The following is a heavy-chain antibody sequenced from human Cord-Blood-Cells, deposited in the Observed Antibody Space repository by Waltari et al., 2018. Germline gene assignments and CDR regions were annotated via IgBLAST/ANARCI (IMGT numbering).Heavy chain of an antibody. J-gene: IGHJ5*02. CDR2: INHSERT. V-gene: IGHV4-34*01. Sequence: QVQLQQWGAGLLKPSETLSLTCAVYGGSFSGSYWRWIRPPPGKRLGWIGEINHSERTNYNPSLKSRVTISVETSKNQFSLKLSSVTAADTALYYCARVGRQLVATSGNPWGQGTLVTVSS. CDR1: GGSFSGSY. CDR3: ARVGRQLVATSGNP. D-gene: IGHD5-12*01.